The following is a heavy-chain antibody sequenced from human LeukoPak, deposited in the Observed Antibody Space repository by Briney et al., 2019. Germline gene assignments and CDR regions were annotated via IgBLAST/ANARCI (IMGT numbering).Heavy chain of an antibody. Sequence: PSETLSLTCTVSGDSISSYYWSWIRQPPGKGLEWIGYIYYSGSTNYNPSLKSRVTISVDTSKNQFSLKLSSVTAADTAVYYCARGRRWLQSIDYWGQGTLVTVSS. CDR3: ARGRRWLQSIDY. J-gene: IGHJ4*02. CDR2: IYYSGST. V-gene: IGHV4-59*01. CDR1: GDSISSYY. D-gene: IGHD5-24*01.